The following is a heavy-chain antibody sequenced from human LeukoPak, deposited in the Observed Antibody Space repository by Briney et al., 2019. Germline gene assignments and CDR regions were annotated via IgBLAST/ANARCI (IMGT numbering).Heavy chain of an antibody. D-gene: IGHD2-8*01. CDR3: ARDPGVAEALPLNAFDI. J-gene: IGHJ3*02. CDR1: GYTFTNYY. CDR2: INPLGGST. Sequence: GASVKVSCKASGYTFTNYYVHWVRQAPGQGLEWMGIINPLGGSTTYAQNLQGRVTMTRDTSTSTVYMELSSLRSEDTAVYYCARDPGVAEALPLNAFDIWGHGTMVAVSS. V-gene: IGHV1-46*01.